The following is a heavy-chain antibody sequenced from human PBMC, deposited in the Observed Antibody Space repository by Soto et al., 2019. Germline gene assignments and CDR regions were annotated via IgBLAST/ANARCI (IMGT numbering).Heavy chain of an antibody. V-gene: IGHV2-5*02. D-gene: IGHD3-3*01. CDR2: IYWDDDK. J-gene: IGHJ4*02. CDR3: AHRVLRTVFGLVTTTAIYFDF. Sequence: QITLNESGPTQVKPRQTLTLTCTFSGFSLTTSGVGVGWIRQSPGKAPEWLALIYWDDDKRYSPSLKRRLTITKDTLKNQVVLTMADLDPADTATYYCAHRVLRTVFGLVTTTAIYFDFWGQGTPVAVSS. CDR1: GFSLTTSGVG.